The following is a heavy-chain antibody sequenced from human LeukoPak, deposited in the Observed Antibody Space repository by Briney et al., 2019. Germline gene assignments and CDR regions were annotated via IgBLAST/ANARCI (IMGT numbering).Heavy chain of an antibody. CDR1: GYSISSGYY. CDR2: IYHSGST. D-gene: IGHD2-2*02. J-gene: IGHJ4*02. Sequence: PSEXXSLTCTVSGYSISSGYYGGWIRQPPGKGLEWIGSIYHSGSTYYNPSVKRRVTISVDTSNNHFSLKLSSVTAADTAVYYCARDCSSTSCYTFGFDYWGQGTLVTVSS. CDR3: ARDCSSTSCYTFGFDY. V-gene: IGHV4-38-2*02.